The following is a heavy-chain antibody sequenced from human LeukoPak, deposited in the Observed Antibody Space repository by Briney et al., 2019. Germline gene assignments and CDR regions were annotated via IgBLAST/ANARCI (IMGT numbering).Heavy chain of an antibody. J-gene: IGHJ4*02. V-gene: IGHV4-59*01. CDR2: IFYTGST. CDR1: GGSISSSY. CDR3: ARSPTVTTELDY. Sequence: PSETLSLTCFVSGGSISSSYWNWIRQPPGKTLEWIGYIFYTGSTTYNPSLESRVTISVDRSKNQFSLNLRSVTAADTAVYYCARSPTVTTELDYWGPGTLDTVSA. D-gene: IGHD4-17*01.